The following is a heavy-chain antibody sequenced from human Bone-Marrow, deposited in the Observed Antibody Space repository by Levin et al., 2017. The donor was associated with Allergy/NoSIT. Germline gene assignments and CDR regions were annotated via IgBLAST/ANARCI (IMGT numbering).Heavy chain of an antibody. CDR3: ARSSIAVAGTRAFDI. J-gene: IGHJ3*02. Sequence: LSLTCAASGFTVSSNYMSWVRQAPGKGLEWVSVIYSGGSTYYADSVKGRFTISRDNSKNTLYLQMNSLRAEDTAVYYCARSSIAVAGTRAFDIWGQGTMVTVSS. CDR1: GFTVSSNY. V-gene: IGHV3-53*01. CDR2: IYSGGST. D-gene: IGHD6-19*01.